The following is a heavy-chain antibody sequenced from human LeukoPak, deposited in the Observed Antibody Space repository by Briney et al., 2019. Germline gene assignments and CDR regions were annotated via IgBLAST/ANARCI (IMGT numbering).Heavy chain of an antibody. CDR2: T. J-gene: IGHJ4*02. Sequence: GXSLRLSCAASGFTFNSYSMNWVRQAPGKGLEWVSSTKGRFTISRDNAKNSLYLQMNSLRAEDTAVYYCARASGDIVETATMGSYWGQGTLVTVSS. CDR1: GFTFNSYS. CDR3: ARASGDIVETATMGSY. V-gene: IGHV3-21*01. D-gene: IGHD5-18*01.